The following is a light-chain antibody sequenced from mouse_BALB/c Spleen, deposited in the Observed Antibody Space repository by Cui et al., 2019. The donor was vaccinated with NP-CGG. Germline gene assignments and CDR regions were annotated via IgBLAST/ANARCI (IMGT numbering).Light chain of an antibody. CDR3: ALWYSNHWV. CDR2: GTN. CDR1: TGAVTTSNY. J-gene: IGLJ1*01. Sequence: QAVVTQESALTTSPGETVTLTCRSSTGAVTTSNYANWVQEKPDHLFTGLIGGTNNRAPGGPARFSGSLIGDKSALTNTGAQTEDEAIYFCALWYSNHWVFGGGTKLTVL. V-gene: IGLV1*01.